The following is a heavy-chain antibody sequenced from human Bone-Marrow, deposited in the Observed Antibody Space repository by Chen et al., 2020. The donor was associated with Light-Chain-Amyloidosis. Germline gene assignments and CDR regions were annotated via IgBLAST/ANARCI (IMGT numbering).Heavy chain of an antibody. V-gene: IGHV1-69*18. CDR2: IVPNFGPL. Sequence: QVQVVQSGAELKKPGSSVKVSCKASGGAFSDYALNWVRQAPGQGLEWMGRIVPNFGPLNRAQKFQGRLTITADEPTSTAYMELSSLRSEDTAVYYCARGGSIVARPRDFDYWGQGTLVTVSS. CDR3: ARGGSIVARPRDFDY. J-gene: IGHJ4*02. D-gene: IGHD6-6*01. CDR1: GGAFSDYA.